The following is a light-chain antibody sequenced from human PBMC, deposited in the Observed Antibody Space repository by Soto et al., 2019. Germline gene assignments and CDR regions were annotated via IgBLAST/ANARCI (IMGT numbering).Light chain of an antibody. Sequence: AIQLTQSPSSLYASVGDRVTITCRASQAIRTALGWYQQRPGKVPKLLIYAASILQSGVPSRFSGSGSGIDFTLTISSLQPEDFATYYCLLDFRYFWSCGQGTKVEIK. J-gene: IGKJ1*01. CDR3: LLDFRYFWS. V-gene: IGKV1-6*01. CDR1: QAIRTA. CDR2: AAS.